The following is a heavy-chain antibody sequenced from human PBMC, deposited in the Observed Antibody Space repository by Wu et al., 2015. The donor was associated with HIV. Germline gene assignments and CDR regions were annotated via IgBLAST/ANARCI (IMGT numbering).Heavy chain of an antibody. V-gene: IGHV1-18*01. Sequence: VQLVQSGAEVKKPGASVKVSCKAPGYSFTNYGISWVRQAPGQGLDWMGWISPYNGNTNYAQKLQGRVTMTTDTSTSTAYMELRSLRSDDTAVYYCARGGAEYYDRSGPTDAIDIWGQGTMVTVSS. CDR3: ARGGAEYYDRSGPTDAIDI. CDR1: GYSFTNYG. D-gene: IGHD3-22*01. J-gene: IGHJ3*02. CDR2: ISPYNGNT.